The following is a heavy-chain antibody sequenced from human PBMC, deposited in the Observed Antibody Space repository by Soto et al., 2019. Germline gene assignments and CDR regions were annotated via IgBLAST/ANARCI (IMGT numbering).Heavy chain of an antibody. J-gene: IGHJ6*03. CDR1: GGSISSSSYY. Sequence: SETLSLTCTVSGGSISSSSYYWGWIRQPPGKGLEWIGSIYYSGSTYYNPSLKSRVTISVDTSKNQFSLKLSSVTAADTAVYYCARQGYDSAGYYYYYMDVWGKGTTVTVSS. D-gene: IGHD3-3*01. V-gene: IGHV4-39*01. CDR3: ARQGYDSAGYYYYYMDV. CDR2: IYYSGST.